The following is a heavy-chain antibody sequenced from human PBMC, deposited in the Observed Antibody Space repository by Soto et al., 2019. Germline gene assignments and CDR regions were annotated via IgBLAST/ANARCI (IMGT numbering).Heavy chain of an antibody. V-gene: IGHV3-30*18. CDR2: ISYDGSNK. CDR1: GFTFSSYG. D-gene: IGHD3-16*01. Sequence: QVQLVESGGGVVQPGRSLRLSCAASGFTFSSYGMHWVRQAPGKGLEWVAVISYDGSNKYYADSVKGRFTISRDNSKNTLYLQMNSLRAEDTAVDYCAKPGGSPFAFDYWGQGTLVTVSS. CDR3: AKPGGSPFAFDY. J-gene: IGHJ4*02.